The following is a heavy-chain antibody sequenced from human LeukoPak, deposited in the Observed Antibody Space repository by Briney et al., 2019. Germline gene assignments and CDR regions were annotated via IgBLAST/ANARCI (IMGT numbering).Heavy chain of an antibody. Sequence: GGSLRLSCAASGFTFSSYAMSWVRQAPGKGLEWVSAISGSGGSTYYADSVKGRFTISRDNSKNTLYLQMNSLRAEDTAVYYCAKVTYYYDSSGYYDYFDYWGQGTLVTVSS. CDR3: AKVTYYYDSSGYYDYFDY. CDR2: ISGSGGST. CDR1: GFTFSSYA. D-gene: IGHD3-22*01. J-gene: IGHJ4*02. V-gene: IGHV3-23*01.